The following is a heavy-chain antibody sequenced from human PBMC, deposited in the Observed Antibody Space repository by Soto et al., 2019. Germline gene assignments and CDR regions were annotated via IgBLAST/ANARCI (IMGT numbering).Heavy chain of an antibody. J-gene: IGHJ6*02. D-gene: IGHD1-20*01. CDR3: ARDRARLYNWNYLYGMDV. CDR2: IYSGGST. Sequence: HPGGSLRLSCAASGFTVSSNYMSWVRQAPGKGLEWVSVIYSGGSTYYADSVKGRFTISRDNSKNTLYLQMNSLRAEDTAVYYCARDRARLYNWNYLYGMDVWGQGTTVTVSS. V-gene: IGHV3-53*01. CDR1: GFTVSSNY.